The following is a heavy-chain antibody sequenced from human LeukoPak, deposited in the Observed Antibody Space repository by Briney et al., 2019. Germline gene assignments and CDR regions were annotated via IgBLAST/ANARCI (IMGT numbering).Heavy chain of an antibody. Sequence: SQSLSLTCAISGDSVSSTSAAWNWIRQSPSRGLEWLGRTYFRYQLYSDYAVSVRGRISINADTSKNQFSLQLNSVTPEDTAIYFCARYTYPFYLDYWGQGTVVTVS. CDR3: ARYTYPFYLDY. J-gene: IGHJ4*02. D-gene: IGHD2/OR15-2a*01. V-gene: IGHV6-1*01. CDR2: TYFRYQLYS. CDR1: GDSVSSTSAA.